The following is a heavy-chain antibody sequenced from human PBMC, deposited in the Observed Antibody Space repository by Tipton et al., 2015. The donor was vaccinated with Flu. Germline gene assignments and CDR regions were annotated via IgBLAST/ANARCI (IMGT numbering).Heavy chain of an antibody. D-gene: IGHD6-13*01. CDR1: GDSVSSNSAA. Sequence: GLVKPSQTLSLTCAISGDSVSSNSAAWNWIRQSPSRGLEWLGRTYYRSKWYNDYAVSVKSRITINPDTSKNQFSLQLNSLTPEDTAVYCCARDSTLPGIAMGCNFCYWGPGNLVNVS. CDR2: TYYRSKWYN. J-gene: IGHJ4*02. CDR3: ARDSTLPGIAMGCNFCY. V-gene: IGHV6-1*01.